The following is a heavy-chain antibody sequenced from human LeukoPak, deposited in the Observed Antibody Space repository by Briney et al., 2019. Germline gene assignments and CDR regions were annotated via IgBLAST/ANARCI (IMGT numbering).Heavy chain of an antibody. V-gene: IGHV4-34*01. CDR2: INHSGST. J-gene: IGHJ4*02. Sequence: SETLSLTCAVYGGSFSGYYWSWIRQPPGKGLEWIGEINHSGSTNYNPSLKSRVTISVDTSKNQFSLKMTSVTAADTAVYFCAKYGNSGWVIDNWGQGTLVTVSS. CDR1: GGSFSGYY. D-gene: IGHD6-19*01. CDR3: AKYGNSGWVIDN.